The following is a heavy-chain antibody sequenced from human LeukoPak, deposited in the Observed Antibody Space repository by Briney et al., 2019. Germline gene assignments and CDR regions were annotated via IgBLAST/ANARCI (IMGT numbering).Heavy chain of an antibody. D-gene: IGHD3-10*01. CDR2: ITYDGITT. CDR3: VKEQGSGYYRTADY. Sequence: GGSLRLSCVASGFTLSSCGMHWVRQAPGKGLEWVAVITYDGITTYSDDSVKGRFTISRDTSKSTLHLQMNNLRPEDTAVYFCVKEQGSGYYRTADYWGQGNLVTVSS. CDR1: GFTLSSCG. V-gene: IGHV3-30*18. J-gene: IGHJ4*02.